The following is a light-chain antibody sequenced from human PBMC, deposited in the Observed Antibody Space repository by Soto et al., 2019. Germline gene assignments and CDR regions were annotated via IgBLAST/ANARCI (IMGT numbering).Light chain of an antibody. CDR2: GVS. J-gene: IGKJ5*01. V-gene: IGKV3D-20*02. CDR1: QRVSSNY. Sequence: EIVWTQSPGTLSLSPGERATLSCRASQRVSSNYFAWYQQKPGQAPRLLIYGVSSRATGIPDRFSGSGSGTDFTLTISRLEPEDFAVYYCQQRSNWPITFGQGTRLEIK. CDR3: QQRSNWPIT.